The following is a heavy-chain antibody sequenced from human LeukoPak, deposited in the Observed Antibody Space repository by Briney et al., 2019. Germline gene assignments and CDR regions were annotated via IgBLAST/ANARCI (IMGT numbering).Heavy chain of an antibody. Sequence: PGGSLRLSCAASGFTFSNYGMQWVRQAPGKGLEWVAFIRYDGSIKHYADSVKGRFTISRDNSKNTLYLRMNSLRAEDTAVYYCAELGITMIGGVWGKGTTVTISS. CDR1: GFTFSNYG. CDR3: AELGITMIGGV. V-gene: IGHV3-30*02. J-gene: IGHJ6*04. D-gene: IGHD3-10*02. CDR2: IRYDGSIK.